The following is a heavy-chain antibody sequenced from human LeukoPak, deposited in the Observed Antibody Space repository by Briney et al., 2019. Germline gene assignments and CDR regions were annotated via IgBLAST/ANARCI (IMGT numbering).Heavy chain of an antibody. CDR1: GGSFSGYY. D-gene: IGHD3-10*01. Sequence: SETLSLTCAVYGGSFSGYYWSWIRQPPGKGLEWIGEINHSGSTNYNPSLKSRVTISVDTSKNQFSLKLSPVTAADTAVYYCARYNGFGPDYWGQGTLVTVSS. V-gene: IGHV4-34*01. CDR3: ARYNGFGPDY. J-gene: IGHJ4*02. CDR2: INHSGST.